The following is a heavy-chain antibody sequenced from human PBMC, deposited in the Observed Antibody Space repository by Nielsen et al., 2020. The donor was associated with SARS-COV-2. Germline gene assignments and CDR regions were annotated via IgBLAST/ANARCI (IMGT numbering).Heavy chain of an antibody. CDR1: GFTFDDYA. D-gene: IGHD6-13*01. CDR2: ISWNSGSI. CDR3: AKSPQLVFDLGKQYFQH. V-gene: IGHV3-9*01. Sequence: SLKISCAASGFTFDDYAMHWVRQAPGKGLEWVSGISWNSGSIGYADSVKDRFTISRDNAKNSLYLQMNSLRAEDTALYYCAKSPQLVFDLGKQYFQHWGQGTLVTVSS. J-gene: IGHJ1*01.